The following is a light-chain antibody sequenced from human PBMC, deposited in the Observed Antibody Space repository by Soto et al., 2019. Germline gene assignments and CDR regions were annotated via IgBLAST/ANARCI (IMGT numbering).Light chain of an antibody. V-gene: IGKV1-27*01. CDR2: DTS. CDR3: QSYNSGPPAGA. J-gene: IGKJ4*01. Sequence: DIQMTQSPSSLSASVGDRVSITCRASQGISNRLAWYQQKPAKVPKLLIYDTSTLQSGVPSRFSGSGSGTDFALTISSRQPHDVATYYCQSYNSGPPAGAFGGGTKVEIK. CDR1: QGISNR.